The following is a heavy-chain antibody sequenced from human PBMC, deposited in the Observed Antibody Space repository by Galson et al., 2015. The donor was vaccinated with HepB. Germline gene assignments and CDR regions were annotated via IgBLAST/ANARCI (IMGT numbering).Heavy chain of an antibody. CDR1: GFTFSTYN. Sequence: SLRLSCAASGFTFSTYNMNWVRQAPGKGLEWVSYISSSSSTIYYADSVKGRFTISRDNAKNSLCLQMNSLRDEDTAVYYCAREDRGYSYGYWNYYGMDVWAQGTTVTVSS. CDR2: ISSSSSTI. CDR3: AREDRGYSYGYWNYYGMDV. D-gene: IGHD5-18*01. V-gene: IGHV3-48*02. J-gene: IGHJ6*02.